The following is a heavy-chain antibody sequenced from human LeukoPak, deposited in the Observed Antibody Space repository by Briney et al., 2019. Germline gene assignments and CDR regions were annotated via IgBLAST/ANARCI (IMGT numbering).Heavy chain of an antibody. CDR1: GFTFSSHW. V-gene: IGHV3-7*01. D-gene: IGHD3-10*02. Sequence: GGSLRLSCAASGFTFSSHWMSWVRQAPRKGLEWLANIKEDGSEKYYVDSVKGRFTISRDNAKNSLYLQMNSLRAEDTAVYYCARAGRKSRGVDLVRKKETGYYYYMDVWGKGTTVTVSS. CDR2: IKEDGSEK. J-gene: IGHJ6*03. CDR3: ARAGRKSRGVDLVRKKETGYYYYMDV.